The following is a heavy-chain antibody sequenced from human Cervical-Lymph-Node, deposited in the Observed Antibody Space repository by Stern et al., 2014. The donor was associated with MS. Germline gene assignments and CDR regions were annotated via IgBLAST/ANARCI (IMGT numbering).Heavy chain of an antibody. J-gene: IGHJ4*02. CDR3: AKDLTGGAY. Sequence: VQLLESGGGVVQPGRSLRLSCAASGFTFSTFAMHWVRQAPGQGLEWVAFISSGGRNKNYADSVKGRFTISRDNSKNMLSLQMSSLRPEDTAVYYCAKDLTGGAYWGQGTLVTVSS. V-gene: IGHV3-30-3*01. CDR1: GFTFSTFA. D-gene: IGHD7-27*01. CDR2: ISSGGRNK.